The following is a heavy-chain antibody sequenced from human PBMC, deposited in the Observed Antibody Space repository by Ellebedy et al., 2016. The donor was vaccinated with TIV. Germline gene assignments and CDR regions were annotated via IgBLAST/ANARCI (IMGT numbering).Heavy chain of an antibody. D-gene: IGHD3-10*01. CDR2: ISSSSSTI. V-gene: IGHV3-48*04. Sequence: GESLKISXAASGFTFDDYAMHWVRQAPGKGLEWVSYISSSSSTIYYADSVKGRFTISRDNAKNSLYLQMNSLRAEDTAVYYCARDSGGALDFWGQGTLVTVSS. CDR1: GFTFDDYA. J-gene: IGHJ4*02. CDR3: ARDSGGALDF.